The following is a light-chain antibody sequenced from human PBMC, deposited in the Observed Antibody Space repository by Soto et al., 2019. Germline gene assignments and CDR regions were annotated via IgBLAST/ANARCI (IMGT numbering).Light chain of an antibody. CDR2: EVS. CDR3: SSYTSSSTRV. J-gene: IGLJ3*02. V-gene: IGLV2-14*01. CDR1: SSDVGGYNY. Sequence: QSALTQPASVSGSPGQSITISCTGTSSDVGGYNYVSWYQQHPGKAPKLMIYEVSNRPSGVSNRFSGSKSGNTASLTISGLQAVDVADYYCSSYTSSSTRVFGGGTKLTVL.